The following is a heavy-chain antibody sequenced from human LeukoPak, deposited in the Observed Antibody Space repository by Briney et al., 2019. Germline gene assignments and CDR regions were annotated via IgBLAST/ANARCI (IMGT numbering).Heavy chain of an antibody. CDR2: ISGSGGTT. CDR1: GFTFSTYA. Sequence: GGSLRLSCAASGFTFSTYAMTWVRQAPGKGLEWVSIISGSGGTTYYADSVKGRFTISRDNSKNTLYLQMDGLRAEDTAVYYCARTSTFGAFDIWGQGTMVTVSS. CDR3: ARTSTFGAFDI. V-gene: IGHV3-23*01. J-gene: IGHJ3*02. D-gene: IGHD3-10*01.